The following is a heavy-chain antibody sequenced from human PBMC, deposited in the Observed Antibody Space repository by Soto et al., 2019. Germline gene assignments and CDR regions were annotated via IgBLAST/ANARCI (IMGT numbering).Heavy chain of an antibody. J-gene: IGHJ4*02. D-gene: IGHD6-19*01. V-gene: IGHV3-66*01. Sequence: VQLVESGGGLVQPGGSLRLSCAVSEFTVSTNYMSWVRQAPGKGLQWVSVIYADGSTYYADSVRGRFTISRDSFKNTLYLQMNVLGADDTAVYFCAGDTHVGWRSDYWGQGTLVTVSS. CDR3: AGDTHVGWRSDY. CDR1: EFTVSTNY. CDR2: IYADGST.